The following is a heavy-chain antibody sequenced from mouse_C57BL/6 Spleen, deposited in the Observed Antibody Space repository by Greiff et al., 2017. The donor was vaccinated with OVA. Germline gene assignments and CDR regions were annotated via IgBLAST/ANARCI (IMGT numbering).Heavy chain of an antibody. CDR2: INPNYGTT. D-gene: IGHD2-5*01. CDR3: ARGKGYYSNYYAMDY. V-gene: IGHV1-39*01. CDR1: GYSFTDYN. J-gene: IGHJ4*01. Sequence: EVKLMESGPELVKPGASVKISCKASGYSFTDYNMNWVKQSNGKSLEWIGVINPNYGTTSYNQKFKGKATLTVDQSSSTAYMQLNSLTSEDSAVYYCARGKGYYSNYYAMDYWGQGTSVTVSS.